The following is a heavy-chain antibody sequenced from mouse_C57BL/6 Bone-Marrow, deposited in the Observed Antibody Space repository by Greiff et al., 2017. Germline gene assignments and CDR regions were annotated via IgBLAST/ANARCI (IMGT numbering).Heavy chain of an antibody. CDR1: GYTFTDYE. CDR2: IYPETGGT. D-gene: IGHD1-1*01. Sequence: VQLQQSGAELVRPGASVTLSCKASGYTFTDYEMHWVKQTPVHGLEWIGAIYPETGGTAYNEKFKSKAILTADHSSSTAYMVLRSLTSEDSAVYYCTRSRLVFDYWGQGTTLTVSS. CDR3: TRSRLVFDY. J-gene: IGHJ2*01. V-gene: IGHV1-15*01.